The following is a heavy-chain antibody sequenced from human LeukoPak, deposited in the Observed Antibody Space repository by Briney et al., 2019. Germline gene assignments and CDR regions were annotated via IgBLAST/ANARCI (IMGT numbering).Heavy chain of an antibody. CDR3: ARDVRFWSGYPDY. Sequence: PGGSLRLSCAASGFTFSSYGMHWVRQAPGKGLEWVAVISYDGSNKYYADSVKGRFTISRDNSKNTLYLQMNSLRAEDTAVYYCARDVRFWSGYPDYWGQGTLVTVSS. CDR1: GFTFSSYG. D-gene: IGHD3-3*01. CDR2: ISYDGSNK. J-gene: IGHJ4*02. V-gene: IGHV3-30*19.